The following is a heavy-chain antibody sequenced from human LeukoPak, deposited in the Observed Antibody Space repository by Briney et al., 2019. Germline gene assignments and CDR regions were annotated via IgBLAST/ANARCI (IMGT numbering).Heavy chain of an antibody. Sequence: PGGSLRLSCAASGFTFSNYGMHWVRQAPGRGLEWVAFVLYGGSKKYYADSVKGRFTISRDNSKNTLYLQMNSLRAEDTAVYYCAKKEALVGATYFDYWGQGTLVTVSS. CDR3: AKKEALVGATYFDY. V-gene: IGHV3-30*02. CDR1: GFTFSNYG. J-gene: IGHJ4*02. CDR2: VLYGGSKK. D-gene: IGHD1-26*01.